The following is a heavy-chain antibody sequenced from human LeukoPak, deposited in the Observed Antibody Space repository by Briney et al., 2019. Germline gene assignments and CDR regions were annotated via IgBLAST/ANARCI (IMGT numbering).Heavy chain of an antibody. CDR3: TRNDGNSAFDP. J-gene: IGHJ5*02. Sequence: PSETLSLTCGVSGDSVSNTKWWTWVRQPPGKGLEWIGEIWHTGTTNYNPSLKSRVTMSVDKSKNQFSLNLRSVDAADTAAYYCTRNDGNSAFDPWGQGTLVTVSS. D-gene: IGHD4-23*01. CDR1: GDSVSNTKW. CDR2: IWHTGTT. V-gene: IGHV4-4*02.